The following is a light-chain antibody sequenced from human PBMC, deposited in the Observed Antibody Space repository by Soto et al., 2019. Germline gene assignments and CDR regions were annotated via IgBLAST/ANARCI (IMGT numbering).Light chain of an antibody. CDR3: QRRSTWPPLS. J-gene: IGKJ4*01. CDR2: DAS. V-gene: IGKV3-11*02. Sequence: EIVVTQSPATLSLSPGERATLSCRTSQSVGSYLAWYQKKPGKAPRLLIYDASNRATGIPARFSGSGSGRDFTLPICRLEPEDFAVYYCQRRSTWPPLSFGGGTQVEIK. CDR1: QSVGSY.